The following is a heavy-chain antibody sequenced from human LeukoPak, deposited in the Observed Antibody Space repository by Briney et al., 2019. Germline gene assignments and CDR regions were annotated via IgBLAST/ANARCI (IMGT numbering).Heavy chain of an antibody. CDR2: MNPNSGNT. Sequence: EASVKVSCKASGYTFTSYDINWVRQATGQGLEWMGWMNPNSGNTGYAQKFQGRVTMTRNTSISTAYMELSSLRSEDTAVYYCAIPMGTYSRGGYYGMDVWGQGTTVTVSS. D-gene: IGHD6-13*01. V-gene: IGHV1-8*01. CDR1: GYTFTSYD. J-gene: IGHJ6*02. CDR3: AIPMGTYSRGGYYGMDV.